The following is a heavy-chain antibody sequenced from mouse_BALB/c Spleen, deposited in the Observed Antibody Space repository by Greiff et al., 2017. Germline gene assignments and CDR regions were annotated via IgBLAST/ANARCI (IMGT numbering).Heavy chain of an antibody. CDR1: GYTFTSYW. CDR3: ARGEYDGAFAY. V-gene: IGHV1-7*01. D-gene: IGHD2-4*01. CDR2: INPSTGYT. Sequence: QVQLQQSGAELAKPGASVKMSCKASGYTFTSYWMHWVKQRPGQGLEWIGYINPSTGYTEYNQKFKDKATLTADKSSSTAYMQLSSLTSEDSAVYYCARGEYDGAFAYWGQGTLGTVSA. J-gene: IGHJ3*01.